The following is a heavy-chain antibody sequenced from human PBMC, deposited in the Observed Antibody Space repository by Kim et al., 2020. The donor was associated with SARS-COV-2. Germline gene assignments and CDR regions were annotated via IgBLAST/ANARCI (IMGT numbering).Heavy chain of an antibody. V-gene: IGHV3-23*01. D-gene: IGHD3-22*01. CDR1: GFTFSSYA. CDR2: ISGSGGST. J-gene: IGHJ4*02. CDR3: AKNLNGYYYDSSGYADY. Sequence: GGSLRLSCAASGFTFSSYAMSWVRQAPGKGLEWVSAISGSGGSTYYADSVKGRFTISRDNSKNTLYLQMNSLRAEDTAVYYCAKNLNGYYYDSSGYADYWGQGTLVTVSS.